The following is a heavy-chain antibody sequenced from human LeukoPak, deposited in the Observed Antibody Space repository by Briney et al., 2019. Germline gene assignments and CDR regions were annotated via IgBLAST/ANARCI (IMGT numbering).Heavy chain of an antibody. J-gene: IGHJ4*02. Sequence: GGSLRLSCAASGFTFSSYEMNWVRQAPGKGLEWVSYISSSGTTISYAQSVKGRFTITRDNAQNSLTLHMNTLRADDTAVYYCAKDGGTHFDHWGKGTLVTVSS. CDR2: ISSSGTTI. CDR1: GFTFSSYE. V-gene: IGHV3-48*03. CDR3: AKDGGTHFDH. D-gene: IGHD1-26*01.